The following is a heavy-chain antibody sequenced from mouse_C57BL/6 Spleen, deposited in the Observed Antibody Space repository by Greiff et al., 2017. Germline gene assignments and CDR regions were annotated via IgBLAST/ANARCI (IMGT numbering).Heavy chain of an antibody. CDR3: ARPYGNYLYYFDY. V-gene: IGHV1-53*01. Sequence: QVQLQQPGTELVKPGASVKLSCKASGYTFTSYWMHWVKQRPGKGLEWIGNINPSNGGTNYNETFKSPATLTVDKSSSTAYMQLSSLTSEDSAVXYCARPYGNYLYYFDYGGQGTTLTVSS. CDR2: INPSNGGT. D-gene: IGHD2-1*01. CDR1: GYTFTSYW. J-gene: IGHJ2*01.